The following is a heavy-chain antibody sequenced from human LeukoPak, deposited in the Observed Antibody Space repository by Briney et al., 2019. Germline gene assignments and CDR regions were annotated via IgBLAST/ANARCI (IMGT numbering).Heavy chain of an antibody. D-gene: IGHD4-17*01. CDR1: GGTFSSYA. CDR2: IIPILGIA. J-gene: IGHJ4*02. Sequence: EASVKVSCKATGGTFSSYAISWVRQAPGQGLEWMGRIIPILGIANYAQKFQGRVTITADKSTSTAYMELSSLRSEDTAVYYCASNPTSTVTTFFDYWGQGTLVTVSS. CDR3: ASNPTSTVTTFFDY. V-gene: IGHV1-69*04.